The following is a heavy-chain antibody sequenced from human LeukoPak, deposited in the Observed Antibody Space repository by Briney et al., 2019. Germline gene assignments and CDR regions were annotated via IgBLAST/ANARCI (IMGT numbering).Heavy chain of an antibody. CDR3: ARDFDYGDYIDF. V-gene: IGHV3-48*04. D-gene: IGHD4-17*01. J-gene: IGHJ4*02. CDR2: ISSGGITI. Sequence: PGGSLRLSCAASGFTFSTYTFNWVRQAPGTGLEWLSYISSGGITIFYADSVKGRFTISRDNAKNSLYLHINSLKAEDTAVYYCARDFDYGDYIDFWGQGTLVTVSS. CDR1: GFTFSTYT.